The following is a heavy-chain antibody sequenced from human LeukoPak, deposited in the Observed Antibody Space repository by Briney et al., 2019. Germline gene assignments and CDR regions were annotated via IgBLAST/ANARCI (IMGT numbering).Heavy chain of an antibody. J-gene: IGHJ4*02. Sequence: SETLSLTCAVYGGSFSGCYWSWIRQPPGKGLEWIGEINHSGSTNYNPSLKSRVTISVDTSKNQFSLKLSSVTAADTAVYYCAREGYGSGSYYKKPFDYWGQGTLVTVSS. V-gene: IGHV4-34*01. D-gene: IGHD3-10*01. CDR2: INHSGST. CDR1: GGSFSGCY. CDR3: AREGYGSGSYYKKPFDY.